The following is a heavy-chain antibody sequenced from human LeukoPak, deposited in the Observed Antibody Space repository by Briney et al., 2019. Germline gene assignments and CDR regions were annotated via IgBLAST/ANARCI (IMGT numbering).Heavy chain of an antibody. Sequence: KPSETLSLTCAVYGGSFSGYYWSWIRQPPGKGLEWIGEINHSGSTNYNPSLKSRVTISVDTSKNQFSLKLSSVTAADTAVYYCAVTPIQANYFDYWGQGTLITVSS. CDR2: INHSGST. J-gene: IGHJ4*02. D-gene: IGHD1-1*01. CDR3: AVTPIQANYFDY. CDR1: GGSFSGYY. V-gene: IGHV4-34*01.